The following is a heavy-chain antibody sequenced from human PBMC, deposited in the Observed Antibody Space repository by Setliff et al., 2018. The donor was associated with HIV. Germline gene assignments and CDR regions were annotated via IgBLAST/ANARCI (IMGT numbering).Heavy chain of an antibody. CDR2: INHSGST. V-gene: IGHV4-34*01. CDR1: GGSFSGYY. Sequence: SETLSLTCAVYGGSFSGYYWSWIRQPPGKGLEWIGEINHSGSTNYNPSLKSRVTISVDTSKNQFSLKLSSVTAADTAVYYCARVYYDSSGYYSAIPYWYFDLWGRGTLVTVS. CDR3: ARVYYDSSGYYSAIPYWYFDL. J-gene: IGHJ2*01. D-gene: IGHD3-22*01.